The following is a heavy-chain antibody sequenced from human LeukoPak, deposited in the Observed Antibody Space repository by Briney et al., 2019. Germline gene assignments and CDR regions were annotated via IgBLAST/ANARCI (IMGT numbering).Heavy chain of an antibody. CDR2: VWDDGSTE. CDR1: GFTFTNNH. V-gene: IGHV3-33*01. J-gene: IGHJ4*02. Sequence: GGSLRLSCAASGFTFTNNHIHWVRQAPGQGLEWVGVVWDDGSTEQSGDAVKGRLSISRDKSKNTVYLQMDSLRVEDTAVYHCARDPRDGAYFLDYWGQGTLVTVSS. CDR3: ARDPRDGAYFLDY. D-gene: IGHD4-17*01.